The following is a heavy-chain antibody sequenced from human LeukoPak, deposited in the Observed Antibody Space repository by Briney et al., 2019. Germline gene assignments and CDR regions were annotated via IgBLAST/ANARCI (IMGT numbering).Heavy chain of an antibody. V-gene: IGHV1-18*04. J-gene: IGHJ5*02. CDR1: GYTFTGYY. D-gene: IGHD1-7*01. CDR2: ISAYNGNT. CDR3: ARFLRTGTTAGYWFDP. Sequence: ASVKVSCKASGYTFTGYYMHWVRQAPGQGLEWMGWISAYNGNTNYAQKLQGRVTMTTDTSTSTAYMELRSLRSDDPAVYYCARFLRTGTTAGYWFDPWGQGTLVTVSS.